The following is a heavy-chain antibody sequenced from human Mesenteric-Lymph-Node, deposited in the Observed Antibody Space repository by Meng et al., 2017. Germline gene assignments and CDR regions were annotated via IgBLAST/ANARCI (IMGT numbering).Heavy chain of an antibody. Sequence: VPLQDAGPGLVMPSETLSLTCTVSGGSVSSGSYYWSWIRQPPGKGLEWIGYIYYSGSTNYNPSLKSRVTISVDTSKNQFSLKLSSVTAADTAVYYCARLSWLQYSLDYWGQGTLVTVSS. J-gene: IGHJ4*02. D-gene: IGHD5-24*01. CDR3: ARLSWLQYSLDY. CDR2: IYYSGST. V-gene: IGHV4-61*01. CDR1: GGSVSSGSYY.